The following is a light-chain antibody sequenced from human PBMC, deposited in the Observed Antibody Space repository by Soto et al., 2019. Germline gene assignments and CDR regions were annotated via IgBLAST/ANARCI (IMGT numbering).Light chain of an antibody. CDR1: QSVSEF. V-gene: IGKV3-11*01. CDR2: DAS. J-gene: IGKJ4*01. CDR3: QQRSKWPVT. Sequence: EVVLTQSPATLSLSPGERATLSCRASQSVSEFLAWYQQKPGQAPRLLIYDASNRATGIPARFSGSGSGTDFTLTIRSLEAEDFALYYCQQRSKWPVTFGGGTKVDIK.